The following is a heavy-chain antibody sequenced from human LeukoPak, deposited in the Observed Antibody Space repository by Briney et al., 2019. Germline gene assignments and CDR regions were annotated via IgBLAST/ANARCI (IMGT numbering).Heavy chain of an antibody. V-gene: IGHV4-59*12. D-gene: IGHD3-10*01. CDR3: ARKHKAGSMARGVITKPYYYMDV. J-gene: IGHJ6*03. Sequence: PSETLSLTCTVSGGSISSYYWSWIRQPPGKGLEWIGYIYHSGSTNYNPSLKSRVTISVDTSKNQFSLKLSSVTAADTAVYYCARKHKAGSMARGVITKPYYYMDVWGKGTTVTVSS. CDR1: GGSISSYY. CDR2: IYHSGST.